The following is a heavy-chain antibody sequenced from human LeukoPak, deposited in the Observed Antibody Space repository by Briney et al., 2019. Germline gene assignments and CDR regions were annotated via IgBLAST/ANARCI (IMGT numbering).Heavy chain of an antibody. CDR2: IYSGGST. J-gene: IGHJ3*02. D-gene: IGHD6-6*01. CDR1: GFAVSSNY. Sequence: GGSLRLSCAASGFAVSSNYMSWVRQAPGKGLEWVSVIYSGGSTYYADSVKGRFTISRDNSKNTLYLQMNSLRAEDTAVYYCAKVYSARTYAFDMWGQGTVVSVSA. V-gene: IGHV3-53*01. CDR3: AKVYSARTYAFDM.